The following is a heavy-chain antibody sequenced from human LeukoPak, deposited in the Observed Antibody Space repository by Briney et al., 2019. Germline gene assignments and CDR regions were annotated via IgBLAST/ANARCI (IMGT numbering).Heavy chain of an antibody. Sequence: GESLKISCKTSGYNFTNYWLGWVRQMPGKGLEWMGIIHPDDSDTRHSPSFEGQVTISADKSISTAYLQWSSLKASDTAMYYCARPSAAGFVQAFDIWGQGTMVTVSS. CDR3: ARPSAAGFVQAFDI. CDR2: IHPDDSDT. D-gene: IGHD6-13*01. CDR1: GYNFTNYW. J-gene: IGHJ3*02. V-gene: IGHV5-51*01.